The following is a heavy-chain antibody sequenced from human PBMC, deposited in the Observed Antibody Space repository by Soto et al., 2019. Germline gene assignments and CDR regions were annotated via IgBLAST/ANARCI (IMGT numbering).Heavy chain of an antibody. J-gene: IGHJ4*01. D-gene: IGHD6-19*01. CDR1: GGSCSGYS. CDR2: INYTGTT. V-gene: IGHV4-34*01. CDR3: AREGGSGWYYYDY. Sequence: PLETLSLTCAVNGGSCSGYSWTWIRQAPGKGLDWIGEINYTGTTNYSPSLKSRVTLSVDTSKNQFSLELRSVSAADTAVYYCAREGGSGWYYYDYWGHGTLVTVSS.